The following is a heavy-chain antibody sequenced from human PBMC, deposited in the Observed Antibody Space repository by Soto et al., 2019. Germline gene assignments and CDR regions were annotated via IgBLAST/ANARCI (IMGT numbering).Heavy chain of an antibody. J-gene: IGHJ3*01. Sequence: EVQLVESGGGLVQPGGSLRLSCAASGFTFSDHHIDWVRQAPGKGLEWVGRSRNKARGYTTEYATSVKGRFTISRDASRSSVFLEMYSLKIDDTAMYYCVRDDSRGDSSAFDLWGQGTMVTVSS. V-gene: IGHV3-72*01. CDR2: SRNKARGYTT. CDR3: VRDDSRGDSSAFDL. CDR1: GFTFSDHH. D-gene: IGHD3-10*01.